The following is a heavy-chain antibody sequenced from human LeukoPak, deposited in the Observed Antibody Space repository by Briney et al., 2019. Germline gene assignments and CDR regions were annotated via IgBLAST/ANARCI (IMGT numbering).Heavy chain of an antibody. CDR1: GFTFSSYG. V-gene: IGHV3-30*03. J-gene: IGHJ6*02. Sequence: VGSLRLSCAASGFTFSSYGMHWVRQAPGQGLEWVAVISYDGSNKYYADSVKGRFTISRDNSKNTLYLQMNSLRAEDTAVYYCASYLTSIPSGVDVWGQGATVTVSS. CDR3: ASYLTSIPSGVDV. CDR2: ISYDGSNK. D-gene: IGHD2/OR15-2a*01.